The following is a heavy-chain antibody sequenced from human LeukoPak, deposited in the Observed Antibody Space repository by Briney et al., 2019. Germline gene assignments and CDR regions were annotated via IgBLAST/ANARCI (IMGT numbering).Heavy chain of an antibody. J-gene: IGHJ4*02. CDR2: ISYDGSN. CDR3: ARGAMDDYVWGSYRPGGYFDY. Sequence: GGSLRLSCAASGFTFSSYGMHWVRQAPGKGLEWVAVISYDGSNNYADSVKGRFTISRDNSKNTLYLQMNSLRAEDTAVYYCARGAMDDYVWGSYRPGGYFDYWGQGTLVTVSS. CDR1: GFTFSSYG. V-gene: IGHV3-30*03. D-gene: IGHD3-16*02.